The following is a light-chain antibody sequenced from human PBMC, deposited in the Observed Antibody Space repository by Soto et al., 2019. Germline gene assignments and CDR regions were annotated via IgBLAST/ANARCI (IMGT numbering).Light chain of an antibody. V-gene: IGKV1-5*03. J-gene: IGKJ1*01. CDR1: ERISNW. CDR3: QEYHSFSVT. Sequence: DIQMTQSPSTLSASAGDRVTITFRASERISNWLAWYQQRPGKAPRLLIYRASNLESGVPSRFSGSGSGTEFTLTISSLQPDDFATYYCQEYHSFSVTFGQGTKVDIK. CDR2: RAS.